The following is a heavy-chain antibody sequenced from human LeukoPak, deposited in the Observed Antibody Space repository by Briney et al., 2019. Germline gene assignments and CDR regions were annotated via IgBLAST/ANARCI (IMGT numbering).Heavy chain of an antibody. J-gene: IGHJ4*02. CDR1: GYIFSSYG. V-gene: IGHV1-8*01. CDR2: MTPNDGKT. D-gene: IGHD4-17*01. CDR3: ARGTVTTYFDY. Sequence: ASVKVSCKTSGYIFSSYGINWVRQAPGQGLEWMGWMTPNDGKTGYAQKFQGRVSLTRNTSINTAYMELSSLGSEDTAMYYCARGTVTTYFDYWGQGTLVTVSS.